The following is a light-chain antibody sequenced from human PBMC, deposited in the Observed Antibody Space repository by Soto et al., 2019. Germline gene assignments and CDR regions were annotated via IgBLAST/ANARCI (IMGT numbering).Light chain of an antibody. J-gene: IGKJ5*01. CDR2: WAS. V-gene: IGKV4-1*01. CDR1: QSLVYGSNNNNF. Sequence: DIVMTQCPDSLAVSLGERATINCKSSQSLVYGSNNNNFLAWYQQTPGQPPKLLFYWASTRQSGVPDRFSGSGSGTDFTLTITSVQAEDVAVYYCQQYYSSLALTFGQGTRLEIK. CDR3: QQYYSSLALT.